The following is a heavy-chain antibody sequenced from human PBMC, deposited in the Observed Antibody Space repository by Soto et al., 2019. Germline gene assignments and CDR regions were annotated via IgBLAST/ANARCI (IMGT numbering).Heavy chain of an antibody. CDR3: ATAYCSSTSCYVSSLH. V-gene: IGHV1-24*01. D-gene: IGHD2-2*01. CDR2: FDPEDGET. J-gene: IGHJ4*02. Sequence: ASVKVSCKVSGYTLTELSMHWVRQAPGKGLEWMGGFDPEDGETIYAQKFQGRVTMTEDTSTDAAYMELSSLRSEDTAVYYRATAYCSSTSCYVSSLHWGQGTLVTVSS. CDR1: GYTLTELS.